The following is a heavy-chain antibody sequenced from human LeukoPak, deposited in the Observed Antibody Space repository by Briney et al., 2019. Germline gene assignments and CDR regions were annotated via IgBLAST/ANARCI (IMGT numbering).Heavy chain of an antibody. V-gene: IGHV1-2*02. CDR1: GYTFTGYY. J-gene: IGHJ4*02. CDR3: AGEYSSGWTFDY. CDR2: ISPNSGGT. Sequence: ASVEVSCKASGYTFTGYYMHWVRQAPGQGLEWMGWISPNSGGTNYAQKFQGRVTMTRDTSISTAYMELSRLRSDDTAVYYCAGEYSSGWTFDYWGQGTLVTVSS. D-gene: IGHD6-19*01.